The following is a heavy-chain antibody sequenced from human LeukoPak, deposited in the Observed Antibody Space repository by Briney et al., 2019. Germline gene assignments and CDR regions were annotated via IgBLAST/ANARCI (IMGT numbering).Heavy chain of an antibody. CDR2: ISAYNGNT. Sequence: ASVKVSCKASGYTFTSYGISWVRQAPGQGLGWMGWISAYNGNTNYAQKLQGRVTMTTDTSTSTAYMELSSLRSEDTAVYYCARDLREYYDILTGLNYYYGMDVWGQGTTVTVSS. CDR1: GYTFTSYG. J-gene: IGHJ6*02. V-gene: IGHV1-18*01. CDR3: ARDLREYYDILTGLNYYYGMDV. D-gene: IGHD3-9*01.